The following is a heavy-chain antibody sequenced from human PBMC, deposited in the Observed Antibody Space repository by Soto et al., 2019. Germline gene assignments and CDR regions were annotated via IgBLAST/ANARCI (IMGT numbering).Heavy chain of an antibody. CDR2: MNPSSGNT. J-gene: IGHJ5*02. D-gene: IGHD2-15*01. Sequence: QVQLVQSGAEVRKPGASVKVSCKASGYTFASYDINWVRQTTGQGLEWMGWMNPSSGNTGYAQKFQGRVTMTRNNSIRTAYMELSSLRSEDTAVYYCARGWGYCSGGTCYNNWFDPWGQGTLVTVSS. CDR1: GYTFASYD. V-gene: IGHV1-8*01. CDR3: ARGWGYCSGGTCYNNWFDP.